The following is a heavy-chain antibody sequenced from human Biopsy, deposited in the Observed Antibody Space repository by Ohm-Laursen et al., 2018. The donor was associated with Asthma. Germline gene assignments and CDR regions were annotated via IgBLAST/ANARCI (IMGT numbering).Heavy chain of an antibody. Sequence: SVNVSCKISGYSLSDLSMHWVRQAPGQGLEWMGGHDHEEGGTVNARRFQDRVTMTEDTSTDTAYMELSSLISDDTAVYYCASDFPKDYVRYNFQFWGQGTLVTVSS. V-gene: IGHV1-24*01. D-gene: IGHD4-17*01. CDR1: GYSLSDLS. CDR3: ASDFPKDYVRYNFQF. CDR2: HDHEEGGT. J-gene: IGHJ4*02.